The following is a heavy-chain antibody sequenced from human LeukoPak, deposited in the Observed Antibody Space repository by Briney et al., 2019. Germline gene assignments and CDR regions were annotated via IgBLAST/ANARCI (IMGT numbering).Heavy chain of an antibody. CDR3: ARVEYSSSWYGGAFDY. V-gene: IGHV3-66*01. J-gene: IGHJ4*02. D-gene: IGHD6-13*01. CDR1: GFTFSSYD. CDR2: IYGGGKT. Sequence: PGGSLRLSCAASGFTFSSYDMNWVRQAPGKGLEWVSIIYGGGKTYYADSVKGRFSISRDNSKNTLYLQMNSLRAEDTAVYYCARVEYSSSWYGGAFDYWGQGTLVTVSS.